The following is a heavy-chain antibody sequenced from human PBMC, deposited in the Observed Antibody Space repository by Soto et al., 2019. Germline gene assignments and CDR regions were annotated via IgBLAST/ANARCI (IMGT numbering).Heavy chain of an antibody. Sequence: EVQLLESGGGLVQPGGSLRLSCAASGFTFSSYTMSWVRQXPGKGLEWVSAITPSGDYTNHAXSVKGRFTISRDNSKXXXXXXXXXXXXXXXXXXXXAXXXXXXGSYLPFNYWGQGTLVTVSS. V-gene: IGHV3-23*01. CDR3: AXXXXXXGSYLPFNY. CDR2: ITPSGDYT. J-gene: IGHJ4*02. CDR1: GFTFSSYT. D-gene: IGHD3-10*01.